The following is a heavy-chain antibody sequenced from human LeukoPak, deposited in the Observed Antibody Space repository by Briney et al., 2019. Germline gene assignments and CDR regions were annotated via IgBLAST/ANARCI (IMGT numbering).Heavy chain of an antibody. CDR3: ARVLNDYGDYVIDY. CDR1: GGSISIYY. CDR2: IYYSGRT. D-gene: IGHD4-17*01. Sequence: SETLSLTCTVSGGSISIYYWSCIRHPPGKGLECIGYIYYSGRTKYNPSPKSRVTISVDTSKNQFSLTLSSVTAADTAVYYCARVLNDYGDYVIDYWGQGTLVTVSS. J-gene: IGHJ4*02. V-gene: IGHV4-59*01.